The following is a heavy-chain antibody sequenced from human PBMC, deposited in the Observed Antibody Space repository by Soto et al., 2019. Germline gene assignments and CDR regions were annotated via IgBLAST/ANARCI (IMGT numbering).Heavy chain of an antibody. CDR3: ARDISTSGYYFDY. D-gene: IGHD2-2*01. Sequence: VQLVESGGGLVQPGGSLRLSCAASGFTFSSYWMSWVRQAPGKGLEWVANIKQDGSEKYYVDSVKGRFTISRDNAKNSLYLQMNSLRAEDTAVYYCARDISTSGYYFDYWGQGTLVTVSS. CDR1: GFTFSSYW. V-gene: IGHV3-7*01. J-gene: IGHJ4*02. CDR2: IKQDGSEK.